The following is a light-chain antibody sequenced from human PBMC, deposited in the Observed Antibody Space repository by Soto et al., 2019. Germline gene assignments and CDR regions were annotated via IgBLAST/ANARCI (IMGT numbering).Light chain of an antibody. CDR3: SSYTNINTRAGV. Sequence: QSALTQPPSASGSPGQSVTISCTGTSSDVGGYNFVSWYQQHPGKAPKFMIYEVTKRPSGVPDRFSGSKSGNTASLTVSGLQAEDEADYYCSSYTNINTRAGVFGTGTKLTVL. V-gene: IGLV2-8*01. J-gene: IGLJ1*01. CDR1: SSDVGGYNF. CDR2: EVT.